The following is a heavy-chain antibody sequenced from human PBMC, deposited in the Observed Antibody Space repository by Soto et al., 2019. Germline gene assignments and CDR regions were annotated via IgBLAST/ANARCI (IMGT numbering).Heavy chain of an antibody. CDR3: ASVYYYDSSGSSPAFDI. V-gene: IGHV4-34*01. Sequence: SETLSLTCAVYGGSFSGYYWSWIRQPPGKGLEWIGEINHSGSTNYNPSLKSRVTISVDTSKNQFSLKLSSVTAADTAVYYCASVYYYDSSGSSPAFDIWGQGTMVTVSS. CDR2: INHSGST. J-gene: IGHJ3*02. CDR1: GGSFSGYY. D-gene: IGHD3-22*01.